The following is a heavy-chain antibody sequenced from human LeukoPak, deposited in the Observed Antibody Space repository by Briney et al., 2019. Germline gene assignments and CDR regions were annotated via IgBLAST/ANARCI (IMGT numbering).Heavy chain of an antibody. J-gene: IGHJ6*02. D-gene: IGHD6-13*01. CDR1: GFTFSSYS. Sequence: GGSLRLSCAASGFTFSSYSMNWVRQAPGKGLEWVSHITASGTAMFHADSVKGRFTISRDNAKNSLYLQMNSLRDEDTAVYYCAKAASSSWPSYYYGMDVWGQGTTVTVSS. V-gene: IGHV3-48*02. CDR3: AKAASSSWPSYYYGMDV. CDR2: ITASGTAM.